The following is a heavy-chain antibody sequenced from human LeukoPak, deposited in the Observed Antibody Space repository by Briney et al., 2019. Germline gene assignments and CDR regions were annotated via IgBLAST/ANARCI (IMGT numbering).Heavy chain of an antibody. J-gene: IGHJ4*02. CDR1: GDSITSSSYY. V-gene: IGHV4-39*01. D-gene: IGHD3-16*01. CDR2: IHHSGST. Sequence: PSETLSLTCTVSGDSITSSSYYWGWIRQPPGKGLEWIGSIHHSGSTYYNPSLNSRVTISVDTSKNQLYLRLTSVTAADTAVYYCAGHQGLTGGFTDYWGQGALVTVSS. CDR3: AGHQGLTGGFTDY.